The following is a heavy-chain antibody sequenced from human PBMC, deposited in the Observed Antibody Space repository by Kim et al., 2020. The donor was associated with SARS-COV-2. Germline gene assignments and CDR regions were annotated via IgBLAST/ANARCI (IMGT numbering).Heavy chain of an antibody. CDR3: SKGVWDD. CDR1: GFTFSVYG. V-gene: IGHV3-23*01. Sequence: GGSLRLSCAASGFTFSVYGMNWVRQVPGKGLEWVSLISGSAGGYSTYYADSVKGHFTVSRDNSKNTVYLQMTSLRVEDTGIYYCSKGVWDDLGQGTLVTV. D-gene: IGHD3-16*01. J-gene: IGHJ4*02. CDR2: ISGSAGGYST.